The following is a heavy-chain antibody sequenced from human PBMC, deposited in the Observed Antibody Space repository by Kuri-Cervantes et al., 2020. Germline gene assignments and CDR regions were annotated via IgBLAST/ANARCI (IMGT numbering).Heavy chain of an antibody. CDR1: GDSISGSY. CDR2: IYYSGST. CDR3: ARGRHAHYDYVWGSYRF. D-gene: IGHD3-16*02. V-gene: IGHV4-59*12. Sequence: SETLSLTCSVSGDSISGSYWSWIRQPPGKGLEWIGYIYYSGSTNYNPSLKSRVTISVDTSKNQFSLKLSSVTAADTAVYYCARGRHAHYDYVWGSYRFWGQGTLVTVSS. J-gene: IGHJ4*02.